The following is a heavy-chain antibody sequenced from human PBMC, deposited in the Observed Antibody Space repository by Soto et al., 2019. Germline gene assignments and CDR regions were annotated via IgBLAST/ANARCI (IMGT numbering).Heavy chain of an antibody. D-gene: IGHD3-16*01. CDR3: ARSRGGYYDY. CDR2: IYYSGST. Sequence: SETLSLTCAVSGCSISSGGYSWSWIRQPPGKGLEWIGYIYYSGSTNYNPSLKSRVTISVDTSKNQFSLKLSSVTAADTAVYYCARSRGGYYDYWGQGSLVTVSS. V-gene: IGHV4-61*08. CDR1: GCSISSGGYS. J-gene: IGHJ4*02.